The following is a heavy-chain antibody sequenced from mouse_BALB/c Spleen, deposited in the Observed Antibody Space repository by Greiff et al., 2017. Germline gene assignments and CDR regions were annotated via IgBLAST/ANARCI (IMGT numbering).Heavy chain of an antibody. J-gene: IGHJ1*01. D-gene: IGHD1-2*01. Sequence: EVKLMESGGDLVKPGGSLKLSCAASGFTFSSYTMSWVRQTPEKRLEWVAYISNGGGSTYYPDTVKGRFTISRDNAKNTLYLQMSSLKSEDTAMYYCARQGTATWYFDVWGAGTTVTVSS. CDR2: ISNGGGST. V-gene: IGHV5-12-2*01. CDR1: GFTFSSYT. CDR3: ARQGTATWYFDV.